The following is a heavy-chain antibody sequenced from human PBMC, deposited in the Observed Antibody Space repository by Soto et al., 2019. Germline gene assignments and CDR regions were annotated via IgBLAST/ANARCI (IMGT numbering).Heavy chain of an antibody. CDR3: AKPLRLLEWLSANFDY. V-gene: IGHV3-30*18. Sequence: QVQLVESGGGVVQPGRSLRLSCAASGFTFSSYGMHWVRQAPGKGLEWVAVISYDGSNKYYADSVKGRFTISRDNSKNTLYLQMNSLRAEDTAVYYCAKPLRLLEWLSANFDYWGQGTLVTVSS. J-gene: IGHJ4*02. CDR2: ISYDGSNK. CDR1: GFTFSSYG. D-gene: IGHD3-3*01.